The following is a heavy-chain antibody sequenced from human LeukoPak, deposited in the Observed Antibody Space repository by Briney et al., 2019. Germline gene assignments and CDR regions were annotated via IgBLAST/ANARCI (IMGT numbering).Heavy chain of an antibody. V-gene: IGHV4-30-2*01. Sequence: SETLSLTCSVSGGSISSGGYSWSWLRPPPGKGLEWIGYIYHSGSTYYNPSLKSRITISVDRSKNQFSLKLSSVTAADTAVYYCASSAYYYYDSSGYSFDYWGQGTLVTVSS. CDR1: GGSISSGGYS. CDR3: ASSAYYYYDSSGYSFDY. J-gene: IGHJ4*02. CDR2: IYHSGST. D-gene: IGHD3-22*01.